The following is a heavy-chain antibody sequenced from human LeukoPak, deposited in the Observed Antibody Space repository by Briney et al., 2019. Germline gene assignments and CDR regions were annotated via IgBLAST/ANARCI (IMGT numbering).Heavy chain of an antibody. Sequence: ASVKVSCKASGGTFSSYAISWVRQAPGQGLEWMGGIIPIFGTANYAQKFQGRVTITADESTSTAYMELSSLRSEDTAVYYCARTQLQQLGYFDYWGQGTLVTVSS. J-gene: IGHJ4*02. CDR1: GGTFSSYA. CDR3: ARTQLQQLGYFDY. V-gene: IGHV1-69*13. CDR2: IIPIFGTA. D-gene: IGHD6-13*01.